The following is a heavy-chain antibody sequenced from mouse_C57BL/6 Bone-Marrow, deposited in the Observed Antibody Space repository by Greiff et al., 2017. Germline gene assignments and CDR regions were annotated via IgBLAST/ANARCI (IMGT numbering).Heavy chain of an antibody. V-gene: IGHV1-52*01. J-gene: IGHJ2*01. Sequence: QVQLQQPGAELVRPGSSVKLSCKASGYTFTSYWMHWVKQRPIQGLEWIGNIDPSDSETTYNQKFKDKATLTVDTSSSTAYMQLSSLTSADSAVYDCAREDYGYGETVFDYWGQGTTLTVSS. D-gene: IGHD2-2*01. CDR1: GYTFTSYW. CDR3: AREDYGYGETVFDY. CDR2: IDPSDSET.